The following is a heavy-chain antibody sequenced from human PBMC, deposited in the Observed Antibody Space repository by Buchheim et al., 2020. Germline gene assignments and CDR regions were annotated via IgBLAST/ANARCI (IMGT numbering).Heavy chain of an antibody. CDR2: ISRGGSTI. J-gene: IGHJ4*02. CDR1: GFTVSNYE. D-gene: IGHD3-22*01. V-gene: IGHV3-48*03. CDR3: AESLSGYQGFDY. Sequence: EVQLVESGGGLVQPGGSLRLSCAASGFTVSNYEMNWVRQAPGKGLEWVSYISRGGSTIEYADSVKGRFTISRDNAKNSLYLQMNSLRAEDTAVYDCAESLSGYQGFDYWGQGTL.